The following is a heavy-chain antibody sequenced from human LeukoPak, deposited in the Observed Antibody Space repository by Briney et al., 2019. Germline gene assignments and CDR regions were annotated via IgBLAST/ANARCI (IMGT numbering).Heavy chain of an antibody. V-gene: IGHV3-48*01. CDR2: ISTSSSTI. D-gene: IGHD2-15*01. CDR1: GFTFSSYS. J-gene: IGHJ4*02. Sequence: GGSLRLSCAASGFTFSSYSMNWVRQAPGKGLEWISYISTSSSTIYYADSVKGRFTISRDNAKSSLSLQMNSLKVEDTAVYYCARSDCSVGSCKEGGGYWGQGTLVTVSS. CDR3: ARSDCSVGSCKEGGGY.